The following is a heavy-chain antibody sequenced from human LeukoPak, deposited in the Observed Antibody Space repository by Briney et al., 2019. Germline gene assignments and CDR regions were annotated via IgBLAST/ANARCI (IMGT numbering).Heavy chain of an antibody. V-gene: IGHV4-59*01. Sequence: SETLSLTCTVSGGSISSYYWSWIRQPPGKGLEWIGYIYYSGSTNYNPSLKSRVTISVDTSKNQFSLKLSSVTAADTAVYYCARRSAAGNYFDYWGQGTLVTVPS. CDR2: IYYSGST. CDR3: ARRSAAGNYFDY. CDR1: GGSISSYY. J-gene: IGHJ4*02. D-gene: IGHD6-13*01.